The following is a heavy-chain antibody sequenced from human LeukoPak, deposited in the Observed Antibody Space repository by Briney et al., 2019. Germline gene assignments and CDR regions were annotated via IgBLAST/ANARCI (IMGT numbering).Heavy chain of an antibody. CDR1: GGSISSYY. CDR2: IYTSGST. CDR3: ARDLRPVGQQLVIDY. Sequence: PSETLSLTCTVSGGSISSYYWSWIRQPAGKGLEWIGRIYTSGSTNYNPSLKSRVTMSVDTSKNQFSLKLSSVTAPDTAVYYCARDLRPVGQQLVIDYWGQRTLVTVSS. D-gene: IGHD6-13*01. J-gene: IGHJ4*02. V-gene: IGHV4-4*07.